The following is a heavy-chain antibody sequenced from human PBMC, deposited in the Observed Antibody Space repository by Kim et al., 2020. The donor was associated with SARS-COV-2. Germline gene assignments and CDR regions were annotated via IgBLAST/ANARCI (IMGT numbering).Heavy chain of an antibody. J-gene: IGHJ1*01. CDR3: ASYGSGSEYFQH. CDR2: ISSSSNYI. CDR1: GFTFSSYS. Sequence: GGSLRLSCAASGFTFSSYSMNWVRQAPGKGLEWVSSISSSSNYIYNADSVKGRFTISRDNAKNSLYLQMNSLRAEDTAVYYCASYGSGSEYFQHWGQGTLVTVSS. D-gene: IGHD3-10*01. V-gene: IGHV3-21*01.